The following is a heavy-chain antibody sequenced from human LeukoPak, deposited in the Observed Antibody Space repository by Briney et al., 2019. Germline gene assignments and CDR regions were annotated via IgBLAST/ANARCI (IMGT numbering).Heavy chain of an antibody. CDR1: GFTFDDYA. CDR2: ISGEGGST. V-gene: IGHV3-43*02. D-gene: IGHD2-21*02. Sequence: GGSLRLSCAASGFTFDDYAMHWGRQAQGKGLEWVSLISGEGGSTYYADSVKGGFTISRDNSKTSLYLQMNSLRTEDTALYYCAKLHTLTYCGGDCSKRGGGDYWGQGTLVTVSS. J-gene: IGHJ4*02. CDR3: AKLHTLTYCGGDCSKRGGGDY.